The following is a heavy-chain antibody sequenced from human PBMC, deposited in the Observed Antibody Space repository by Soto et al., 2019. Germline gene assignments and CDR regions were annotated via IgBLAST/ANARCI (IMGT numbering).Heavy chain of an antibody. Sequence: QVQLQESGPGLVKPSETLSLTCTVSGGSVTIGSFYWSWIRQPPGKGLEWIGHMYYTGSTNYNTALKRRVTISSGTSKNQFSLKVNSVTAADTAVYYCARIGDSGTWYRDDTWGQGTLVTVSS. CDR1: GGSVTIGSFY. V-gene: IGHV4-61*01. CDR3: ARIGDSGTWYRDDT. J-gene: IGHJ5*02. D-gene: IGHD2-15*01. CDR2: MYYTGST.